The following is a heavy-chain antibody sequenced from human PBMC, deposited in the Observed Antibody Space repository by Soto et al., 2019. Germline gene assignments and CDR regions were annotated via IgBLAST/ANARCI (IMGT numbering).Heavy chain of an antibody. D-gene: IGHD2-2*01. CDR1: GFSLSNARMG. Sequence: QVTLKESGPVLVKPTETLTLTCTVSGFSLSNARMGVSWIRQPPGKALEWLAHIFSNDEKSYSTTLKSRLTITEDASKSHVVLTMTNKDPVDTATYYRAHIQAYCLRTSCYAGDPRGQGNLVTVSS. CDR2: IFSNDEK. J-gene: IGHJ5*02. V-gene: IGHV2-26*01. CDR3: AHIQAYCLRTSCYAGDP.